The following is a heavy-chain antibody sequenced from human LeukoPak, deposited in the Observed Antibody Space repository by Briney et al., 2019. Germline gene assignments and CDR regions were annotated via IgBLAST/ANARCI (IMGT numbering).Heavy chain of an antibody. D-gene: IGHD1-26*01. CDR3: VRDWDHFDFDS. CDR1: GFTFRDYW. Sequence: GGSLRLSCAACGFTFRDYWMHLIRQAPGKGLVWVSRIKGDGSHTIYADSVKGRFTISRDNAKNTLYLQMKSLRVEDTALYYCVRDWDHFDFDSWGQGTLVTVSS. V-gene: IGHV3-74*01. J-gene: IGHJ5*01. CDR2: IKGDGSHT.